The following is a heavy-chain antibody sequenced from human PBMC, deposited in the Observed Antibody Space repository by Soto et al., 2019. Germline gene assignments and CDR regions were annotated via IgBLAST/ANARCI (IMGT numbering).Heavy chain of an antibody. D-gene: IGHD2-15*01. CDR1: GFTFSNYA. J-gene: IGHJ4*02. Sequence: GSLRLSCAASGFTFSNYAMSWVRPAPGKGLEWVTAITGSGGDTFHADSVQGRFSISRDNTKNTLYLQMNSLRAEDTAVYYCAKGSAASRPYFFDYWGQGTLVTVSS. CDR3: AKGSAASRPYFFDY. CDR2: ITGSGGDT. V-gene: IGHV3-23*01.